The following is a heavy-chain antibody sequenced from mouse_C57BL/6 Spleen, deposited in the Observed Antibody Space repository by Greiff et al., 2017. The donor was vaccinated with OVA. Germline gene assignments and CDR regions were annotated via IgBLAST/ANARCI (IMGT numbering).Heavy chain of an antibody. CDR2: IDPENGDT. V-gene: IGHV14-4*01. CDR1: GFNIKDDY. D-gene: IGHD2-2*01. CDR3: TTAVTADW. Sequence: EVQLPESGAELVRPGASVKLSCTASGFNIKDDYMHWVKQRPEQGLEWIGWIDPENGDTEYASKFQGKATITADTSSNTAYLQLSSLTSEDTAVYYCTTAVTADWWGQGTTLTVSS. J-gene: IGHJ2*01.